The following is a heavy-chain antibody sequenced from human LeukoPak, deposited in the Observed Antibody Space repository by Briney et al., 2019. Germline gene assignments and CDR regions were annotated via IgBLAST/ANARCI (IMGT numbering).Heavy chain of an antibody. CDR1: GFTFSSYS. CDR2: VSTGSNYI. V-gene: IGHV3-21*01. CDR3: AKDHNYYGSGSYPHF. J-gene: IGHJ4*02. Sequence: PGGSLRLSCTVSGFTFSSYSLNWVRQAPGKGLEWVSSVSTGSNYIYYADSVKGRFTISRDNSNNTLYLQMDSLRAEDTAVYYCAKDHNYYGSGSYPHFGGQGTLVTVSS. D-gene: IGHD3-10*01.